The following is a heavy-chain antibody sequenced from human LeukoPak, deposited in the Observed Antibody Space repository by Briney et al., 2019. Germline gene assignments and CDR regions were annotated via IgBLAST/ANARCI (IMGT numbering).Heavy chain of an antibody. Sequence: GRSLRLSCAASGFTFSNYNMNWVRQAPGKGLEWVSYISSSSSAMFSADSVKGRFTISRDNAKKSLYLQMNNLRVEDTAVYYCTKEGAAAGFDYWGQGTLVTVSS. CDR2: ISSSSSAM. CDR3: TKEGAAAGFDY. D-gene: IGHD6-13*01. CDR1: GFTFSNYN. J-gene: IGHJ4*02. V-gene: IGHV3-48*01.